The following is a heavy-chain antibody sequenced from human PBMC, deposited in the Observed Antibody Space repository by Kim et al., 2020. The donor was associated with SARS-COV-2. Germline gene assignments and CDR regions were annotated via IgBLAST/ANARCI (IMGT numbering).Heavy chain of an antibody. Sequence: GGSLRLSCAASGFTFSSYGMHWVRQAPGKGLEWVAVISYDGSNKYYADSVKGRFTISRDNSKNTLYLQMNSLRAEDTAVYYCAKDRGVIAARRSPGYYYYYGMDVWGQGTTVTVSS. V-gene: IGHV3-30*18. J-gene: IGHJ6*02. CDR3: AKDRGVIAARRSPGYYYYYGMDV. CDR1: GFTFSSYG. D-gene: IGHD6-6*01. CDR2: ISYDGSNK.